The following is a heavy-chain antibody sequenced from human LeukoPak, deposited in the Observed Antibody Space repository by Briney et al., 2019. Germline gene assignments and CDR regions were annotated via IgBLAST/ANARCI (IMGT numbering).Heavy chain of an antibody. V-gene: IGHV1-46*01. CDR2: INPSGGST. CDR1: GYTFTSYY. CDR3: ARGRTMIVVVTHTASFDY. D-gene: IGHD3-22*01. J-gene: IGHJ4*02. Sequence: ASVTLSCKASGYTFTSYYMHWVRQAPGQGLEWMGIINPSGGSTSCAQKFQGRVTMTRDTSTSTVYMELSSLRSEDTAVYYCARGRTMIVVVTHTASFDYWGQGTLVTVSS.